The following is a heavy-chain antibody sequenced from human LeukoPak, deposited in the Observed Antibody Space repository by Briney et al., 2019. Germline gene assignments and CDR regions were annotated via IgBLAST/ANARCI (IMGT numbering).Heavy chain of an antibody. V-gene: IGHV3-21*04. CDR3: AKDARRSSGWWFFDH. CDR2: ISSSSTYI. CDR1: GFTFSSYS. D-gene: IGHD6-19*01. J-gene: IGHJ4*02. Sequence: PGGSLRLSCAASGFTFSSYSMNWVRQAPGKGLEWVSSISSSSTYIYYADSVKGQFTISRDNAKNSLYLQMNSLRVEDTAVYFCAKDARRSSGWWFFDHWGQGTLVTVSS.